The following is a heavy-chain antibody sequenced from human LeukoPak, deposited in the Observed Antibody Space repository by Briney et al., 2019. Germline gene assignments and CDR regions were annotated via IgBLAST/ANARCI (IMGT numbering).Heavy chain of an antibody. D-gene: IGHD6-19*01. CDR1: VGIFSSYA. CDR2: IIPIFGTA. V-gene: IGHV1-69*05. Sequence: SVKVSCKASVGIFSSYAISWVRQAPGQGLEWMGRIIPIFGTANYAQKFQGRVTITTDESTSTAYMELSSLRSEDTAVYYCARDQGFIAVAALTFHYWGQGTLVTVSS. J-gene: IGHJ4*02. CDR3: ARDQGFIAVAALTFHY.